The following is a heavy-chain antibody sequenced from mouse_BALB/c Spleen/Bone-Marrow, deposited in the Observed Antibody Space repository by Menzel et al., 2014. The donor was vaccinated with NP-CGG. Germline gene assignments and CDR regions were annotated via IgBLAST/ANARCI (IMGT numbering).Heavy chain of an antibody. D-gene: IGHD2-12*01. Sequence: EVKLMESGGGLVKPGGSLKLSCAASGFTFSDYYMYWVRQTPEKRLEWVAIISDGGSYTFYPDSVKGRFTISRANAKNSLYLQMSSLKSEDTAMYYCARDGDYSYAWFAYWAKGLWSLSLQ. J-gene: IGHJ3*01. V-gene: IGHV5-4*02. CDR1: GFTFSDYY. CDR2: ISDGGSYT. CDR3: ARDGDYSYAWFAY.